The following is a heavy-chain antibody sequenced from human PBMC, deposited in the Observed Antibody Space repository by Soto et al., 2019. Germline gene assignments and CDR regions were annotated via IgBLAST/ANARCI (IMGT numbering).Heavy chain of an antibody. Sequence: QVQLQESGPGLVKPSQTLSLACTVSGGSISTGDYYWTWIRQPPGKGLEWIGHIYNGVITYYNPSLKSRLSISGDTSKNQFSLKLSSVTAADTAVYYCVRGLGNGGYYHFVSWGPGSLVTVSS. CDR1: GGSISTGDYY. CDR3: VRGLGNGGYYHFVS. J-gene: IGHJ4*02. V-gene: IGHV4-30-4*01. CDR2: IYNGVIT. D-gene: IGHD3-3*01.